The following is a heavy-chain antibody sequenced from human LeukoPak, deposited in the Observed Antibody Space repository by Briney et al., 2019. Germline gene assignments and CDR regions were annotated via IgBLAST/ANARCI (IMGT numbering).Heavy chain of an antibody. CDR3: AGCYSGSYYYYYYMDV. J-gene: IGHJ6*03. CDR2: INHSGST. CDR1: GGSFSGYY. V-gene: IGHV4-34*01. D-gene: IGHD1-26*01. Sequence: PSETLSLTCAVYGGSFSGYYWSWIRQPPGKGLEWIGEINHSGSTNYNPSLKSLVTISVDTSKNQFSLKLSSVTAADTAVYYCAGCYSGSYYYYYYMDVWGKGTTVTVSS.